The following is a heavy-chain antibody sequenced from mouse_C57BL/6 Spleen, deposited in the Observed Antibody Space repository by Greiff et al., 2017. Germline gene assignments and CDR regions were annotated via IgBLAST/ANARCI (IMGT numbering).Heavy chain of an antibody. V-gene: IGHV5-17*01. Sequence: EVQRVESGGGLVKPGGSLKLSCAASGFTFSDYGMHWVRQAPEKGLEWVAYISSGSSTIYYADTVKGRFTISRDNAKNTLFLQMTSLRSEDTAMYSCATPVGYYAMDYWGQGTSVTVSS. CDR1: GFTFSDYG. J-gene: IGHJ4*01. CDR3: ATPVGYYAMDY. CDR2: ISSGSSTI.